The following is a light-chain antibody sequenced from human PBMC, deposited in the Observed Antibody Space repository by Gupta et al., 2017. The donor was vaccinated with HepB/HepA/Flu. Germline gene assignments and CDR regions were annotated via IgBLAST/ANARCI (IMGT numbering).Light chain of an antibody. CDR1: QDIRKY. J-gene: IGKJ1*01. CDR3: QQYDNLPPWT. CDR2: DAS. V-gene: IGKV1-33*01. Sequence: DIPMTPRPISLSASVGDRVTITCQASQDIRKYLNSHQQKPGKTPKFLISDASNLETGVPSRFSGSGFGTDFTFTISSLQPEDSATYYCQQYDNLPPWTLGQGTKVEIK.